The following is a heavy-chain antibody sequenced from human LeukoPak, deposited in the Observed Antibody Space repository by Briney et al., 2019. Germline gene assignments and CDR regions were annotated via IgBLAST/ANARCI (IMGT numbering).Heavy chain of an antibody. CDR2: ISYDGSNK. CDR3: ARDAHDFDY. J-gene: IGHJ4*02. Sequence: PGGSLRLSCAASGFTFSSYGMHWVRQAPAKGLEWVAVISYDGSNKYYADSVKGRFTISRDNSKNTLYLQMNSLRAEDTAVYYCARDAHDFDYWGQGTLVTVSS. CDR1: GFTFSSYG. V-gene: IGHV3-30*03.